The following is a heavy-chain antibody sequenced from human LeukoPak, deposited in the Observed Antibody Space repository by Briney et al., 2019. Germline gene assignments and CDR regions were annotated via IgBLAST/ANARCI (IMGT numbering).Heavy chain of an antibody. CDR2: IQYDGSNK. Sequence: PGGSLRPSCAASGFTFSIYGMHCVRQAPGMGLEWVTFIQYDGSNKYYADSVKGRFTISRDNSRNTVYLQMNSLRGEDTAVYYCARDRTAYSYGTFFDYWGQGTLVTVSS. CDR3: ARDRTAYSYGTFFDY. D-gene: IGHD4-11*01. J-gene: IGHJ4*02. V-gene: IGHV3-30*02. CDR1: GFTFSIYG.